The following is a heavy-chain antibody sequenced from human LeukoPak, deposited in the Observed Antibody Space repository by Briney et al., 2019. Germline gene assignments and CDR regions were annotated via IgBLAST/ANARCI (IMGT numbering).Heavy chain of an antibody. Sequence: KASETLSLTCTVSGVSISSSNSYWGWIRQPPGKGLEWIGSIYYSGNTYYNASLKSQVSISIDTSKNQFSLRLTSVTAADTAVYYCARATPYDYVWEEGAFDIWGQGTMVTVSS. CDR1: GVSISSSNSY. D-gene: IGHD3-16*01. CDR2: IYYSGNT. V-gene: IGHV4-39*01. CDR3: ARATPYDYVWEEGAFDI. J-gene: IGHJ3*02.